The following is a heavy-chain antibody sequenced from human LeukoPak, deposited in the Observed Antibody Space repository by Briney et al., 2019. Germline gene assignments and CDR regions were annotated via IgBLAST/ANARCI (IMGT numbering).Heavy chain of an antibody. J-gene: IGHJ4*02. CDR3: AKQTNFWRSFDY. CDR1: GFPFDTNA. Sequence: GESLKISCAASGFPFDTNAMSWVRQAPGKGLEWVSAFSAGGDLTYYADSVKGRFTISRDNSKNTLYLQMNSVRVEDTAVYYCAKQTNFWRSFDYWGQGTLVTVSS. V-gene: IGHV3-23*01. D-gene: IGHD3-3*01. CDR2: FSAGGDLT.